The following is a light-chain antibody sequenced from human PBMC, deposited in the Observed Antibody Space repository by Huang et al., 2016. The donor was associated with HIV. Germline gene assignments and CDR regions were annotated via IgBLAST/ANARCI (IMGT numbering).Light chain of an antibody. CDR2: KAS. V-gene: IGKV1-5*03. CDR1: QTITWW. J-gene: IGKJ1*01. Sequence: DIQMTQSPPTLSASLGDRFTITCRASQTITWWLAWYQQKPGKAPKVLIYKASSLESGVPSRFIGSGSGTKFTLTISSLQPDDFATYYCQQYKAYPWTFGQGTKVEI. CDR3: QQYKAYPWT.